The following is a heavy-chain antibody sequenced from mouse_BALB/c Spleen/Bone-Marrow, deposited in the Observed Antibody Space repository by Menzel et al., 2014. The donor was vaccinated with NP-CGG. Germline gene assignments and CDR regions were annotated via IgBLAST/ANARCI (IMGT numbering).Heavy chain of an antibody. D-gene: IGHD2-3*01. CDR2: ISSGSSTI. Sequence: EVQRVESGGGLVQPGGSRKLSCAASGFTFSSFGMHRVRQAPEKGLEWVAYISSGSSTIYYADTVKGRFTISRDNPKNTLFLQMTSLRSEDTAMYYCARSYDGYYGFAYWGQGTLVTVSA. V-gene: IGHV5-17*02. J-gene: IGHJ3*01. CDR1: GFTFSSFG. CDR3: ARSYDGYYGFAY.